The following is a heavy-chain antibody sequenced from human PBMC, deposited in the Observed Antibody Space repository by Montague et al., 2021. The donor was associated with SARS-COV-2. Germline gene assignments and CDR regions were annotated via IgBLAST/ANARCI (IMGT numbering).Heavy chain of an antibody. Sequence: SLRLSCAASGFSFSSYWMSWVRRAPGKGLEWVANIKQDGSEKYYVDSVKGRFTISRDNVKNSLYLQMNSLRAEDTAVYYCARKTGGGYWGQGTLVTVSS. D-gene: IGHD3-16*01. J-gene: IGHJ4*02. V-gene: IGHV3-7*03. CDR2: IKQDGSEK. CDR3: ARKTGGGY. CDR1: GFSFSSYW.